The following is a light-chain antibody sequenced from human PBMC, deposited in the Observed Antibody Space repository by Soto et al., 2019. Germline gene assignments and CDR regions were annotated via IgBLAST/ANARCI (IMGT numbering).Light chain of an antibody. CDR2: DAS. CDR1: QSVSSD. J-gene: IGKJ4*01. CDR3: QQRSNCPLT. V-gene: IGKV3-11*01. Sequence: EIVLTQSPATLSLSPGERATLSCRASQSVSSDLAWYQQKPGQAPRLLIYDASNRATGIPARFSGSGSGTDVTLTISSLEPEYFAVYYWQQRSNCPLTFGGGTKVESK.